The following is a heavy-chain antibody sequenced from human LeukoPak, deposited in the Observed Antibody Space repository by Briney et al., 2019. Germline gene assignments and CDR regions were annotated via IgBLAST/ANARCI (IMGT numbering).Heavy chain of an antibody. J-gene: IGHJ6*04. D-gene: IGHD3-10*01. CDR1: GGTFSSYA. V-gene: IGHV1-69*06. CDR3: AVWAFDYYGSGSYWPEPHDYYYYGMDV. CDR2: IIPIFGTA. Sequence: SVKVSCKASGGTFSSYAISWVRQAPGQGLEWTGGIIPIFGTANYAQKFQGRVTITADKSTSTAYMELSSLRSEDTAVYYCAVWAFDYYGSGSYWPEPHDYYYYGMDVWGKGTTVTVSS.